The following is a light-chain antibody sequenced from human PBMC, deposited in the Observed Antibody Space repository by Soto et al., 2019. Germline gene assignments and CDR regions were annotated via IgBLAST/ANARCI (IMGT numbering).Light chain of an antibody. CDR3: QQYCVRPWT. CDR1: QSVLYSSNNKNC. Sequence: IVMPQSPHSLAVSLGEGATTSCESSQSVLYSSNNKNCLAWYQQKPGQPPKLLIYWAYIRESGVPARFSGGGSGKDFTLTISGLQAEDVAVYYCQQYCVRPWTFGQGTKVDIK. J-gene: IGKJ1*01. CDR2: WAY. V-gene: IGKV4-1*01.